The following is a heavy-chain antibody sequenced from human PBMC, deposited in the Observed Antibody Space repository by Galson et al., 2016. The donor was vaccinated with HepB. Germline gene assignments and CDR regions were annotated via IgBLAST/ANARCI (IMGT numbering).Heavy chain of an antibody. CDR3: AKDVSYSDYGPYHYFYGLDV. CDR2: ISGSGGST. D-gene: IGHD4-17*01. J-gene: IGHJ6*04. V-gene: IGHV3-23*01. CDR1: GFTFSSYG. Sequence: SLRLSCAASGFTFSSYGMHWVRQAPGKGLEWASSISGSGGSTYYADPVKGRFTISRGNSKNRLYLQMNSLRAEDTAIYYCAKDVSYSDYGPYHYFYGLDVWGKGTTVTVSS.